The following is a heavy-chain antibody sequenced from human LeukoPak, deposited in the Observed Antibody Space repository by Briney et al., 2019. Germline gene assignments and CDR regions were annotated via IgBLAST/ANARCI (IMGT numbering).Heavy chain of an antibody. V-gene: IGHV3-11*01. CDR1: GFTFRDYY. D-gene: IGHD3-10*01. CDR3: ARDLRGTPNWFDP. CDR2: ISSSGSTI. Sequence: GGSLRLSCAASGFTFRDYYMSWIRQAPGKGLEWVSYISSSGSTIYYADSVKGRFTISRDNAKNSLYLQMNSLRAEDTAVYYCARDLRGTPNWFDPWGQGTLVTVSS. J-gene: IGHJ5*02.